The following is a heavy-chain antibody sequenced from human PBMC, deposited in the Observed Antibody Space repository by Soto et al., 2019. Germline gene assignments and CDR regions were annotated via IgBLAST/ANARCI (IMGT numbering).Heavy chain of an antibody. D-gene: IGHD5-18*01. J-gene: IGHJ5*01. V-gene: IGHV4-59*01. CDR3: ARALTAMDPLGYNKYNWFDY. CDR1: GGTISSYY. Sequence: SETLSLTCPVSGGTISSYYWSWIRQPPGKGLEWIGYIYYSGSTNYNPSLKSRVTISVDTSKNQFSLKLSSVTAADTAVYYCARALTAMDPLGYNKYNWFDYWGQGTLVTVSS. CDR2: IYYSGST.